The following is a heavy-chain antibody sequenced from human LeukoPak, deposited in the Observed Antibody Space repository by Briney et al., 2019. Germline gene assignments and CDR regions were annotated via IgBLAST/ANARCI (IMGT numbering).Heavy chain of an antibody. D-gene: IGHD7-27*01. Sequence: PGGSLRLSCAASGFTFGDYYMSWIRQAPGKGLEWVSYISSSGSTIYYADSVKGRFTISRDSSKNTLYLQMNSLRAEDTAVYYCAKVLKTGTRLPWGYAMDAWGQGTTVTVSS. J-gene: IGHJ6*02. CDR3: AKVLKTGTRLPWGYAMDA. V-gene: IGHV3-11*01. CDR2: ISSSGSTI. CDR1: GFTFGDYY.